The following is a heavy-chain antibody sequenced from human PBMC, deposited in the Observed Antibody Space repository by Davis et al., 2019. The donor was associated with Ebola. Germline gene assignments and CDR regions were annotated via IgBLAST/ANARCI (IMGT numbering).Heavy chain of an antibody. D-gene: IGHD1-14*01. J-gene: IGHJ6*02. CDR2: IYYSGST. CDR1: GGSISSGGYY. V-gene: IGHV4-31*03. Sequence: MPSETLSLTCTVSGGSISSGGYYWSWIRQHPGKGLEWIGYIYYSGSTYYNPSLKSRVTISVDTSKNQFSLKLSSVTAADTAVYYCARGRQPGQYPYYYYYYGMDVWGQGTTVTVSS. CDR3: ARGRQPGQYPYYYYYYGMDV.